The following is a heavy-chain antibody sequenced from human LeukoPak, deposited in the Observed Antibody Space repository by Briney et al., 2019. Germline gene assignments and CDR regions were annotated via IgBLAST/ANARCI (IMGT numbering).Heavy chain of an antibody. CDR1: GFTFSSYE. V-gene: IGHV3-48*03. CDR2: ISSSGSTI. D-gene: IGHD2/OR15-2a*01. J-gene: IGHJ4*02. Sequence: VGSLRLSCAASGFTFSSYEMNWVRQAPGKGLEWVSYISSSGSTIYYADSVKGRFTISRDNAKNSLYLQMNSLRAEDTAVYYCARGRTTLWVDYWGQGTLVTVSS. CDR3: ARGRTTLWVDY.